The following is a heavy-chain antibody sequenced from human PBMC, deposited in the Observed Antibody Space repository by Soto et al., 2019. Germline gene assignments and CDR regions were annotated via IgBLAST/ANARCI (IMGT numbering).Heavy chain of an antibody. CDR3: ARDLGIAAAEL. V-gene: IGHV1-69*13. CDR2: IIPIFGTA. J-gene: IGHJ4*02. D-gene: IGHD6-13*01. CDR1: GGTFSSYA. Sequence: RASVKVSCKASGGTFSSYAISWVRQAPGQGLEWMGGIIPIFGTANYAQKFQGRVTITADESTSTAYMELSSLRSEDTAVYYCARDLGIAAAELWGQGTLVTVSS.